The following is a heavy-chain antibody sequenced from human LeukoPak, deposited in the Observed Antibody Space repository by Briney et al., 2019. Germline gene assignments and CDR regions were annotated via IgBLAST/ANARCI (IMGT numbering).Heavy chain of an antibody. Sequence: SETLSLTCTVSGGSISSYYWSWIRQPPGKGLEWIGSIYYSGSTYYNPSLKSRVTISVDTSKNQFSLKLSSVTAADTAVYYCARPRGLTTVTPASDYWGQGTLVTVSS. CDR3: ARPRGLTTVTPASDY. V-gene: IGHV4-39*01. CDR1: GGSISSYY. D-gene: IGHD4-17*01. J-gene: IGHJ4*02. CDR2: IYYSGST.